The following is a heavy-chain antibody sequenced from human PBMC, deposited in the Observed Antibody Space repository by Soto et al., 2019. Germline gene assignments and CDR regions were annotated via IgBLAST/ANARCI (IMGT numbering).Heavy chain of an antibody. Sequence: SETLSLTCSVSSGSLSSHFWAWIRQSPGKGLDWLGYIFYTGITNYNPSLQSRVTISVDTSKDQFSLRLNSVTAADTAVYYCARGGYDFSGVNFDDGFDFWGQGIPVTVS. CDR2: IFYTGIT. CDR3: ARGGYDFSGVNFDDGFDF. CDR1: SGSLSSHF. V-gene: IGHV4-59*11. D-gene: IGHD3-22*01. J-gene: IGHJ3*01.